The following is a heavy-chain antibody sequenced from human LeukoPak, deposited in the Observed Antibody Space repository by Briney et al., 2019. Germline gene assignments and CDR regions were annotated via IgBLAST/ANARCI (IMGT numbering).Heavy chain of an antibody. J-gene: IGHJ4*02. Sequence: PSETLSHTCAVYGGSFSGYYWSWLRQPPGKRLEWIGEINHSGSTNYNPSLQSRVTISQDTSKNQLSLKLSSVIAADTAVYYCARGEGSGSYMSYFDYWGQGALVTVSS. D-gene: IGHD3-10*01. CDR3: ARGEGSGSYMSYFDY. CDR1: GGSFSGYY. CDR2: INHSGST. V-gene: IGHV4-34*01.